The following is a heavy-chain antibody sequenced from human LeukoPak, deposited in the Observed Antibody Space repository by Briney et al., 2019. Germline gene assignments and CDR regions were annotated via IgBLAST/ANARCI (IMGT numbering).Heavy chain of an antibody. Sequence: GGSLRLSCAASGFTFSSYAMHWVRQAPGKGLEWVAVIWYDGSNENYADSVRGRFTVSRDNSKNTLYQHMNSVRAEDTAVYYCARVAMSDSSGYCDYWGQGTLVTVSS. D-gene: IGHD3-22*01. J-gene: IGHJ4*02. CDR1: GFTFSSYA. V-gene: IGHV3-33*01. CDR2: IWYDGSNE. CDR3: ARVAMSDSSGYCDY.